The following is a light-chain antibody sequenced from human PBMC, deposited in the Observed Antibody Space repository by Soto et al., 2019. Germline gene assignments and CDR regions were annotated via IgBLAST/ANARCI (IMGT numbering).Light chain of an antibody. Sequence: QSVLTQPPSASGTPGQRVTNSCSGSSSNIGSNTVNWYQQLPGTAPKLLIYSNNQRPSGVPDRFSGSKSGTSASLAISGPQSEDEADYYCAAWDDSLNGYVFGTGTKVTVL. CDR2: SNN. CDR1: SSNIGSNT. CDR3: AAWDDSLNGYV. J-gene: IGLJ1*01. V-gene: IGLV1-44*01.